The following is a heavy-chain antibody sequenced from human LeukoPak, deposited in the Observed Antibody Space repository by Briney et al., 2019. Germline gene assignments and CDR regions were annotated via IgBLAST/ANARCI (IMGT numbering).Heavy chain of an antibody. J-gene: IGHJ4*02. CDR3: ARVGVITMIVNY. CDR2: INHSGST. V-gene: IGHV4-34*01. D-gene: IGHD3-22*01. CDR1: GGSFSGYY. Sequence: SETLSLTCAVYGGSFSGYYWSWIRQPPGKGLEWIGEINHSGSTNYNPSLRRRVTVSVDTSKNQFSLKLSSVTAEDTAVYYCARVGVITMIVNYWGQGTLVTVSS.